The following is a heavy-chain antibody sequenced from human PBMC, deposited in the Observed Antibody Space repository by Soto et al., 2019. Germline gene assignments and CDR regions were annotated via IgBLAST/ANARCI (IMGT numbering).Heavy chain of an antibody. V-gene: IGHV4-30-2*01. Sequence: PSETLSLTCAVSGGSISSGGYSWSWIRQPPGKGLEWMGYIYHSGSTYYNPSLKSRVTISVDRSKNQFSLKLSSVTAADTAVYYCARDKGYCSGGSVYSGTYYYYLMAFWGQGTTVTV. CDR2: IYHSGST. CDR3: ARDKGYCSGGSVYSGTYYYYLMAF. CDR1: GGSISSGGYS. D-gene: IGHD2-15*01. J-gene: IGHJ6*02.